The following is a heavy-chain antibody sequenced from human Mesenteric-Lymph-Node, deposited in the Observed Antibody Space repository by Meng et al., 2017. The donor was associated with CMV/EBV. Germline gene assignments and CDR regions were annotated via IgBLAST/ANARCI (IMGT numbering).Heavy chain of an antibody. V-gene: IGHV4-61*01. CDR1: GGSVSSGSYY. Sequence: SETLSLTCTVSGGSVSSGSYYWSWIRQPPGKGLEWIGYIYYSGSTNYNPSFESRATISLDTSKNQFSLKLSSVTAADTAIYYCVRDPGGFYGMDVWGQGTTVTVSS. CDR2: IYYSGST. J-gene: IGHJ6*02. CDR3: VRDPGGFYGMDV. D-gene: IGHD3-16*01.